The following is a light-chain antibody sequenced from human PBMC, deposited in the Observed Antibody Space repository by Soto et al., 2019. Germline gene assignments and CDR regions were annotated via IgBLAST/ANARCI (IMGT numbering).Light chain of an antibody. CDR3: QQYNSYVWT. J-gene: IGKJ1*01. CDR2: DAS. Sequence: DIQMTQSPSTLSASVGDRVTITCRASQSISSWLAWYQQKPGKAPKLLIYDASSLEGGVPSRFSGSGSGTEFTFSISSLQPEDFATYYCQQYNSYVWTFGQGTKV. CDR1: QSISSW. V-gene: IGKV1-5*01.